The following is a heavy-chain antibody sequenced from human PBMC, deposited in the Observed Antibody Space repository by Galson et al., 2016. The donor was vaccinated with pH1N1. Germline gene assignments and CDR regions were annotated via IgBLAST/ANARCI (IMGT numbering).Heavy chain of an antibody. Sequence: TLSLTCTVSGAYLSSANSYWSWIRQRPNKGLEWIGFISFRGTTDYNPSLRSRVTISLGTSENQFSLNLTSVTAADTAVYYCVRIGATYGGYWGQGTLVTVSS. CDR2: ISFRGTT. J-gene: IGHJ4*02. V-gene: IGHV4-31*03. D-gene: IGHD4/OR15-4a*01. CDR3: VRIGATYGGY. CDR1: GAYLSSANSY.